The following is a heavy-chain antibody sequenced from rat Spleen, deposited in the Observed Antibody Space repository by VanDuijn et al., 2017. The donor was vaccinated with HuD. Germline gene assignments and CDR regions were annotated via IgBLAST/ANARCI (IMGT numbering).Heavy chain of an antibody. Sequence: EVRLVESGGSLVQPGRSLKLSCAASGFTFTTFPMAWVRQAPKKGLEWVATITSGGDNTYYLDSVKGRFTISRDNAKNTLCLQMDSLRSEDTATYYCEQGGHYFGNWFAYWGQGTLVSVSS. CDR3: EQGGHYFGNWFAY. CDR2: ITSGGDNT. V-gene: IGHV5S13*01. J-gene: IGHJ3*01. CDR1: GFTFTTFP. D-gene: IGHD4-3*01.